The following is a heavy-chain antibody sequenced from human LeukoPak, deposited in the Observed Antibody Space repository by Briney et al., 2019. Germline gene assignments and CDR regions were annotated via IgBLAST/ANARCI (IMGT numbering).Heavy chain of an antibody. CDR2: TSSSDPGT. CDR3: ARVSSKATVRGLITKKNYFYYYMDV. Sequence: PGGSLRLSCAASGFPLSSYAMSWVRQASGKGLEWVSATSSSDPGTYYADSVRGRFTISRDNAKNSLYLPMNSLRAEDTAVYYCARVSSKATVRGLITKKNYFYYYMDVWGKGTTVTISS. V-gene: IGHV3-23*01. J-gene: IGHJ6*03. D-gene: IGHD3-10*01. CDR1: GFPLSSYA.